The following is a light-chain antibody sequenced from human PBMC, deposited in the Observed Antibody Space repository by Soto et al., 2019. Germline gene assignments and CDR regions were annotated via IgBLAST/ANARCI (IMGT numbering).Light chain of an antibody. Sequence: EIVLTQPPGTLSLSPGERATLSCRASQSVSSNYVAWYQQKPGQAPRLLIHGASSRATGIPDRISGGGSGTHFTLTISRLEPEDFAVYYCQHYVTSSITFGQGTRLEIK. CDR1: QSVSSNY. V-gene: IGKV3-20*01. CDR2: GAS. CDR3: QHYVTSSIT. J-gene: IGKJ5*01.